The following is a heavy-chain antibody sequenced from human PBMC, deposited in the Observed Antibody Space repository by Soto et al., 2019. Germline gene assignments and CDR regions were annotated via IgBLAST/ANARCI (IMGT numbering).Heavy chain of an antibody. J-gene: IGHJ5*02. D-gene: IGHD6-13*01. CDR2: ISSSSSYI. CDR1: GFTFSSYS. V-gene: IGHV3-21*01. Sequence: EVQLVESGGGLVKPGGSLRLSCAASGFTFSSYSMNWVRQAPGKGLEWVSSISSSSSYIYYADSVKGRFTISRDNAKNALYRQMNSLGAEDTAVYYCGGVTAAAGTVWFDPWGQGPLVTVSS. CDR3: GGVTAAAGTVWFDP.